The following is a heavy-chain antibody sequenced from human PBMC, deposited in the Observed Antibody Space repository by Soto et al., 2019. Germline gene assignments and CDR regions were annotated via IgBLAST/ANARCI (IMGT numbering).Heavy chain of an antibody. V-gene: IGHV1-46*01. Sequence: QVQLVQSGAEVKKPGASVKVSCKASGYTFTSYYMHWVRQAPGQGLEWMGIINPSGGSTSYAQKFLCRVTMTRDTSPSTGFLERSSLRSEATEVYYCGSVGALAGGAYDIWGQGTMVTVSS. CDR2: INPSGGST. CDR3: GSVGALAGGAYDI. CDR1: GYTFTSYY. D-gene: IGHD1-26*01. J-gene: IGHJ3*02.